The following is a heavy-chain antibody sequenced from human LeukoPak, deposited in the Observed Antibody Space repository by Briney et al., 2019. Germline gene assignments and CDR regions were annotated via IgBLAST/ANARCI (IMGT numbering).Heavy chain of an antibody. Sequence: SETLSLTCTVSGDSISSYFWTWIRQSPGKGLEWIGYVHDSGSANYNPSLESRVTISADTSKNQFSLKLTSVTAADTAVYYCARDHIRRGCGTNICYPMDVWGKGTTVTVSS. CDR1: GDSISSYF. CDR2: VHDSGSA. CDR3: ARDHIRRGCGTNICYPMDV. J-gene: IGHJ6*04. V-gene: IGHV4-59*01. D-gene: IGHD2-2*01.